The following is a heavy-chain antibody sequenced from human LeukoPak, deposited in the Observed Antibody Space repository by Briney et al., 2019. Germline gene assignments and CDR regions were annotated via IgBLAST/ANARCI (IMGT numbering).Heavy chain of an antibody. D-gene: IGHD4-23*01. CDR1: GDSISSGDYY. Sequence: PSETLSLTCTVSGDSISSGDYYWSWIRQPAGKGLEWIGRISSSGSTNYNPSLKSRVTISVDTSKNQFSLKLSSVTAADMAVYYCARGRDYGGNSYFDYWGQGTLVTVSS. V-gene: IGHV4-61*02. CDR2: ISSSGST. CDR3: ARGRDYGGNSYFDY. J-gene: IGHJ4*02.